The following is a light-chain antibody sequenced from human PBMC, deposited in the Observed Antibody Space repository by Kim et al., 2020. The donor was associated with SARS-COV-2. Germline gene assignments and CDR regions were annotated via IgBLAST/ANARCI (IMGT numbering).Light chain of an antibody. V-gene: IGLV3-1*01. Sequence: SYELTQPPSVSVSPGQTASITCSGDKLGDKYACWYQQKPGQSPVLVIYQDRKRPSGIPERFSGSNSGNTATLTISGTQAMDEADYYCQAWDSSTEVFGTGTKVTVL. CDR3: QAWDSSTEV. J-gene: IGLJ1*01. CDR1: KLGDKY. CDR2: QDR.